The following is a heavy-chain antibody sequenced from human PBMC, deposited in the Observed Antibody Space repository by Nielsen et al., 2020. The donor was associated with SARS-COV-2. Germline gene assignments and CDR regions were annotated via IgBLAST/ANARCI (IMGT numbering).Heavy chain of an antibody. J-gene: IGHJ1*01. D-gene: IGHD3-22*01. CDR1: GGSISRSVRYY. CDR3: ATSEGDSSGYYTEGHFQH. V-gene: IGHV4-39*07. Sequence: SETLSLTCTVSGGSISRSVRYYWDWIRQPPGKGLEWIGTIYSSGSSYYNPSLKSRVTISVDTSKNQFSLNLSSVTAADTAVYYCATSEGDSSGYYTEGHFQHWGQGTLVTVSS. CDR2: IYSSGSS.